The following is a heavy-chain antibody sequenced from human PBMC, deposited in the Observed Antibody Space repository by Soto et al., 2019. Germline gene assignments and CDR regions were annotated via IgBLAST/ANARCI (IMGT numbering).Heavy chain of an antibody. CDR2: INPSGGST. CDR3: ARGVVPAAAYYYYYGMDV. CDR1: GYTFTSYY. Sequence: ASVKVSCKASGYTFTSYYMHWVRQAPGQGLEWMGIINPSGGSTSYAQKFQGRVTMTRDTSTSTVYMELSSLRSEDTAVYYCARGVVPAAAYYYYYGMDVWGQGTTVTVSS. D-gene: IGHD2-2*01. J-gene: IGHJ6*02. V-gene: IGHV1-46*01.